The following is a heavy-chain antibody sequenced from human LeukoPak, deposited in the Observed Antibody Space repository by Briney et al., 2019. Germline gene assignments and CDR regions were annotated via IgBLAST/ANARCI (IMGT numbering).Heavy chain of an antibody. D-gene: IGHD4-23*01. J-gene: IGHJ3*02. CDR1: GGTFSSYA. CDR2: IIPIFGTA. V-gene: IGHV1-69*13. Sequence: GASVKVSCKASGGTFSSYAISWVRQAPGQGLEWMGGIIPIFGTANYAQKFQGRVTITADESTSTAYMELSSLRSEDTAVYYCARTRHVVMGAFDIWGQGTMVTVSS. CDR3: ARTRHVVMGAFDI.